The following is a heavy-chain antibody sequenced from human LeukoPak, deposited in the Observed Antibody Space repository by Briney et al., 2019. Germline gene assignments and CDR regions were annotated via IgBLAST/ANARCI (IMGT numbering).Heavy chain of an antibody. J-gene: IGHJ5*02. D-gene: IGHD2-15*01. V-gene: IGHV3-21*01. Sequence: GRSLRLSCAASGFTFSSYSMNWVRQAPGKGLEWVSSISSSSSYIYYADSVKGRFTISRDNAKNSLYLQMNSLRAEDTAVYYCARDSQYCSGGSCYNWFDPWGQGTLVTVSS. CDR1: GFTFSSYS. CDR2: ISSSSSYI. CDR3: ARDSQYCSGGSCYNWFDP.